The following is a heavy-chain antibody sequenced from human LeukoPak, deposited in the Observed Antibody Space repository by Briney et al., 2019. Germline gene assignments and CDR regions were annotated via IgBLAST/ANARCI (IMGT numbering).Heavy chain of an antibody. CDR1: GFIFPDAW. D-gene: IGHD3/OR15-3a*01. J-gene: IGHJ1*01. V-gene: IGHV3-15*01. CDR2: IKNRNRGGTT. Sequence: GGSLRLSCAASGFIFPDAWIHWVRQAPGKGLEWVGRIKNRNRGGTTDYAAPVKGRFTISRDDSRDTLYLQMNSLKTEDAAVYYCVTDGGQLPYYFTYWGQGTLVTVSS. CDR3: VTDGGQLPYYFTY.